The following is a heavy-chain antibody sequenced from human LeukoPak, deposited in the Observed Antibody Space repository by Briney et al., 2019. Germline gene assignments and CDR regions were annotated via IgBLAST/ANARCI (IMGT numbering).Heavy chain of an antibody. CDR3: AKDLRYSYLDY. CDR1: GFTFSSYG. V-gene: IGHV3-23*01. CDR2: ISGSGGST. D-gene: IGHD5-18*01. J-gene: IGHJ4*02. Sequence: GGALRLSCAASGFTFSSYGMSWVRQAPGKGLEWVSAISGSGGSTYYADSVKGRFTISRDNSKNTLYLQMNSLRAEDTAVYYCAKDLRYSYLDYWGQGTLVTVSS.